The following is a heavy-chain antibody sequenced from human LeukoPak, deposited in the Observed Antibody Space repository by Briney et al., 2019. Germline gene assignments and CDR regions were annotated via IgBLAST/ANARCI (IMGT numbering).Heavy chain of an antibody. CDR1: GFTFSSYW. V-gene: IGHV3-7*03. CDR2: INHNGNVN. Sequence: GGSLRLSCAASGFTFSSYWMNWARQAPGKGLEWVASINHNGNVNYYVDSMKGRFTISRDSAKNSLYLQMSNLRAEDTAVYFCARGGGLDVWGQGATVTVSS. J-gene: IGHJ6*02. D-gene: IGHD3-16*01. CDR3: ARGGGLDV.